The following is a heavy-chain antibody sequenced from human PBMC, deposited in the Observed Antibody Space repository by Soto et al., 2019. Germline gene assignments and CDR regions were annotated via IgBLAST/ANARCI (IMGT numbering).Heavy chain of an antibody. CDR1: GFTFSSYA. CDR2: ISYDGSNK. J-gene: IGHJ4*02. Sequence: GGSLRLSCAASGFTFSSYAMHWVRQAPGKGLEWVAVISYDGSNKYYADSMKGRFTISRDNSKNTLYLQMNSLRAEDTAVYYCASLHSSSSLFDYWGQGTLVTVSS. V-gene: IGHV3-30-3*01. D-gene: IGHD6-6*01. CDR3: ASLHSSSSLFDY.